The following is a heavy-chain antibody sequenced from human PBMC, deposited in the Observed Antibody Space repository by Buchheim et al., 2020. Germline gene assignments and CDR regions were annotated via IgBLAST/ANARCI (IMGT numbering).Heavy chain of an antibody. CDR2: IYYSGST. CDR1: GGSISSYY. V-gene: IGHV4-59*01. Sequence: QVQLQESGPGLVKPSETLSLTCTVSGGSISSYYWSWIRQPPGKGLEWIGYIYYSGSTNYNPSLKSRVTISVDTTKNQFSMKLSSVTAADTAVYYCARAAGAVPSVAAFDIWGQGT. J-gene: IGHJ3*02. CDR3: ARAAGAVPSVAAFDI. D-gene: IGHD1-26*01.